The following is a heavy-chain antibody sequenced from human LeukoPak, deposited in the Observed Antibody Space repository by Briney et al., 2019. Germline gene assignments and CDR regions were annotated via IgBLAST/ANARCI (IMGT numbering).Heavy chain of an antibody. Sequence: GASVKVSCKASGYTFTGYYMHWVRQAPGQGLEWMGWINPNSGGTNYAQKFQGRVTITRNTSISTAYMELSSLRSEDTAVYYCARGPRYSSSWFDYWGQGTLVTVSS. CDR3: ARGPRYSSSWFDY. D-gene: IGHD6-13*01. V-gene: IGHV1-2*02. CDR1: GYTFTGYY. J-gene: IGHJ4*02. CDR2: INPNSGGT.